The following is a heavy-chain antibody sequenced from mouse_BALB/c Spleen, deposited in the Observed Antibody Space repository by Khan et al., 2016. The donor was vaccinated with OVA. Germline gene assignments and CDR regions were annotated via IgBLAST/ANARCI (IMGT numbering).Heavy chain of an antibody. V-gene: IGHV1S81*02. J-gene: IGHJ2*01. CDR1: GYTFTSYW. CDR2: TNPTNGRT. Sequence: VQLKQSGAELVKAGASVKMSCKASGYTFTSYWMHWVKQRLGQGLEWFAETNPTNGRTYYNEKFKSKATLTVGKSSSTAYMLLSGPTFEDSAVYYCARIKKIVATYFDYWGQGTTLTVSS. D-gene: IGHD1-1*01. CDR3: ARIKKIVATYFDY.